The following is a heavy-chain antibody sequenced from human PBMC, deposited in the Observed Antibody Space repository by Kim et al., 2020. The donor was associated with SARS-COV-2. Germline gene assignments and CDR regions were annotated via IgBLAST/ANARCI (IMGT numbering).Heavy chain of an antibody. Sequence: PGGSLRLSCAASGFTFSSYSMNWVRQAPGKGLEWVSSISSSSSYIYYADSVKGRFTISRDNAKNSLYLQMNSLRAEDTAVYYCASVHTAMVPTLIDYWGQGTLVTVSS. CDR2: ISSSSSYI. D-gene: IGHD5-18*01. CDR1: GFTFSSYS. J-gene: IGHJ4*02. V-gene: IGHV3-21*01. CDR3: ASVHTAMVPTLIDY.